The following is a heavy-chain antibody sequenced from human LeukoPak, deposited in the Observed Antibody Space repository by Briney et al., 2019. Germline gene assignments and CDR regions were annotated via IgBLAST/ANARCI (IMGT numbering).Heavy chain of an antibody. D-gene: IGHD1-1*01. Sequence: ASVKVSCKASGGTFSSYAISWVRQAPGQGLEWMGWISAYNGNTNYAQKLQGRVTMTTDTSTSTAYMELRSLRSEDTAVYYCATTGAGTPSNYYYYYYMDVWGKGTTVTVSS. CDR3: ATTGAGTPSNYYYYYYMDV. V-gene: IGHV1-18*01. CDR1: GGTFSSYA. J-gene: IGHJ6*03. CDR2: ISAYNGNT.